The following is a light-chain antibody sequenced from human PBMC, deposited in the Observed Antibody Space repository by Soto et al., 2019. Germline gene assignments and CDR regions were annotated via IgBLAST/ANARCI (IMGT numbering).Light chain of an antibody. V-gene: IGLV1-36*01. J-gene: IGLJ3*02. CDR2: YDD. Sequence: QSVLTQPPSVSDAPRQRVTISCSGISSNIGNNAENWYQQLPGKAPKLLIYYDDLLPSGVSDRFSGSKSGTSASLAISGLQSEDEADYYCAAWDDSLNGWVFGGGTKVTVL. CDR1: SSNIGNNA. CDR3: AAWDDSLNGWV.